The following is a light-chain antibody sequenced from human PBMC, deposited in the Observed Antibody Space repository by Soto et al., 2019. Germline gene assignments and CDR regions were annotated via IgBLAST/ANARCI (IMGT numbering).Light chain of an antibody. V-gene: IGLV3-21*04. CDR1: NIGSKS. J-gene: IGLJ2*01. CDR2: YDS. Sequence: SYELTQPPSVSVAPGKTARITCGGNNIGSKSVHWYQQKPGQAPVLVIYYDSDRPSGIPERFSGSNSGNTATLTISMVEAGDEADYYCQVWDSSSDHVVFGGGTKRTVL. CDR3: QVWDSSSDHVV.